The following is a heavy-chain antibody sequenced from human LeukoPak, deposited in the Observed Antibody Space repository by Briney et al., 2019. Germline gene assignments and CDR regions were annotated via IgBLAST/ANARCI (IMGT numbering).Heavy chain of an antibody. CDR1: GGSFSGYY. CDR3: ARGAGDGYGAFDI. Sequence: IPSETLSLTCAVYGGSFSGYYWSWIRQPPGKGLEWIGEINHSGSTNYNPFLKSRVTISVDTSKNQFSLKLSSVTAGDTAVYYCARGAGDGYGAFDIWGQGTMVTVSS. D-gene: IGHD5-18*01. J-gene: IGHJ3*02. V-gene: IGHV4-34*01. CDR2: INHSGST.